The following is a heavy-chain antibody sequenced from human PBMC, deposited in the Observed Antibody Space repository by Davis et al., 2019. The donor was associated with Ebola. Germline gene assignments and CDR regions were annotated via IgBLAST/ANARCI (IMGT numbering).Heavy chain of an antibody. CDR1: GFTVSSNY. CDR3: AKDAYDFWSGYYPTFDY. Sequence: GGSLRLSCAASGFTVSSNYMIWVRQAPGKGLEWVSSISSSSSYIYYADSVKGRFTISRDNAKNSLYLQMNSLRAEDTAVYYCAKDAYDFWSGYYPTFDYWGQGTLVTVSS. D-gene: IGHD3-3*01. J-gene: IGHJ4*02. V-gene: IGHV3-21*01. CDR2: ISSSSSYI.